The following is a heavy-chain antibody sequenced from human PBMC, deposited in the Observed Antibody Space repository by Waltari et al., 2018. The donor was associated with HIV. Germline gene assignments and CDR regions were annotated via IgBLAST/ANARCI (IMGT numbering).Heavy chain of an antibody. D-gene: IGHD3-22*01. V-gene: IGHV1-18*01. J-gene: IGHJ3*02. CDR3: ARVFGREDSSSAHPFDI. CDR2: NNGYNGDT. Sequence: QVQLVQSGAEVKKPGASVTVSCKASGYTFSRYAVTWVRQAPGRGLEWMGWNNGYNGDTKYGQGLQGRVTMTTDTSTSTAYMKLRSLTSDDTAIYFCARVFGREDSSSAHPFDIWGQGTMVTVSS. CDR1: GYTFSRYA.